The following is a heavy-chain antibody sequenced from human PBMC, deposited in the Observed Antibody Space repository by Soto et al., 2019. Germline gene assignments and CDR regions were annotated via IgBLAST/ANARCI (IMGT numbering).Heavy chain of an antibody. Sequence: HSETLSITCTVSGGSISSYYWSWIRPPPGKGLEWIGYIYYSGSTNYNPSLKSRVTISVDTSKNQFSLKLSSVTAADTAVYYCARVRCTNGVCNWFDPWGQGTLVTVSS. D-gene: IGHD2-8*01. CDR1: GGSISSYY. V-gene: IGHV4-59*01. CDR2: IYYSGST. CDR3: ARVRCTNGVCNWFDP. J-gene: IGHJ5*02.